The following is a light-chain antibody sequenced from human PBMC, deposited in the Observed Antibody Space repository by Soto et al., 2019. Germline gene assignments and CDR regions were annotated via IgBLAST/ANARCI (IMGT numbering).Light chain of an antibody. J-gene: IGKJ3*01. CDR1: QDISSY. Sequence: DIQLTQSPSFLSASVGDRVTITCRASQDISSYLAWYQQKPGKTPKLLIYDASTLQSGVPSRFSGSGSGTEFTLTISSLQPEDFATYYCQQLDSYPPFTFGPGTKVDIK. CDR2: DAS. V-gene: IGKV1-9*01. CDR3: QQLDSYPPFT.